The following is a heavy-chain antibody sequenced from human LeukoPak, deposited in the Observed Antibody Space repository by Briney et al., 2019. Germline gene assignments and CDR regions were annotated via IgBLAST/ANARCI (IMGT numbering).Heavy chain of an antibody. D-gene: IGHD3-10*01. V-gene: IGHV1-8*01. Sequence: GASVKVSCKASGYTFTSYDINWVRQATGQGLEWMGWMNPNSGNTGYAQKFQGRVTMTRNTSISTAYMELSSLRSEDTAVYYCARAVPYYYGSGSYYNSYYYYGMDVWGQGTTVTVSS. CDR3: ARAVPYYYGSGSYYNSYYYYGMDV. CDR1: GYTFTSYD. J-gene: IGHJ6*02. CDR2: MNPNSGNT.